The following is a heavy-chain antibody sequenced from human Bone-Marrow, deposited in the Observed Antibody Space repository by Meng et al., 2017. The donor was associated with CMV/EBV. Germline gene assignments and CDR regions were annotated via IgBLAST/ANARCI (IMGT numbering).Heavy chain of an antibody. J-gene: IGHJ4*02. CDR3: AKLEGMGKVDY. D-gene: IGHD1-14*01. CDR2: ISGSGGGT. V-gene: IGHV3-23*01. Sequence: GGSLRLSCAASGFTFSSYAMSWVRQAPGKGLEWVSGISGSGGGTYYADSVKGRITISRDNSRNTLYLQMNSRRAEDTAIYYCAKLEGMGKVDYWGQGTLVTVSS. CDR1: GFTFSSYA.